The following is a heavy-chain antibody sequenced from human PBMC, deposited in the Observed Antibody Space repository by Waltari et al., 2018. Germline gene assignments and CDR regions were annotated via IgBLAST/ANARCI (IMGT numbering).Heavy chain of an antibody. Sequence: EVQLVESGGGLVMPGGSVRLSCAASGFIFNNYIINWVRQAPGKGLEWVSSISSTNSIYYADSVKGRFTISRDNAKNSLFLQLNSLGAEDTAVYYCAKDGDYWSGFQYYYYMDVWGKGTTVTVSS. CDR3: AKDGDYWSGFQYYYYMDV. CDR1: GFIFNNYI. D-gene: IGHD3-3*01. V-gene: IGHV3-21*02. CDR2: ISSTNSI. J-gene: IGHJ6*03.